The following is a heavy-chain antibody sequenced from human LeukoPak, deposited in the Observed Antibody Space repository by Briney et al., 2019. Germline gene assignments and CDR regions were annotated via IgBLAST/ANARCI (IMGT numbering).Heavy chain of an antibody. V-gene: IGHV3-20*01. CDR2: INWNGGST. J-gene: IGHJ3*02. CDR3: ARGGYGDYAFDI. D-gene: IGHD4-17*01. Sequence: GGSLRLSCAASGFTFDDYGMSWLRQAPGKGLEWVSGINWNGGSTGYADSVKGRFTISRDNAKNSLYLQMNSLRAEDTALYHCARGGYGDYAFDIWGQGTMVTVSS. CDR1: GFTFDDYG.